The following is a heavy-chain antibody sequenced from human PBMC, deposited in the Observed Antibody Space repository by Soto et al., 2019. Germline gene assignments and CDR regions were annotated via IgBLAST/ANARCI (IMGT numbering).Heavy chain of an antibody. J-gene: IGHJ6*02. Sequence: PRASVKVSCKVSGGTFSSYAISWVRQAPGQGLEWMGGIIPIFGTANYAQKFQGRVTITADESTSTAYMELSSLRSEDTAVYYCAREWKYSSSWERAYYYGMDVWGQGTTVTVSS. CDR3: AREWKYSSSWERAYYYGMDV. D-gene: IGHD6-13*01. V-gene: IGHV1-69*13. CDR2: IIPIFGTA. CDR1: GGTFSSYA.